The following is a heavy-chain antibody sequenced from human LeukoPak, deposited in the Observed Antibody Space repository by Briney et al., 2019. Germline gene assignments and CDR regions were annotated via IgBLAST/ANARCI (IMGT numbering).Heavy chain of an antibody. Sequence: PGRSLRLSCAASGFTFSSYGMHWVRQAPGKGLEWVAVISYDGSNKYYADSVKGRFTISRDNSKNTLYLQMNSLRAEDTAVYYCAKDRKKGSTRRPLPADYWGQGTLVTVSS. CDR2: ISYDGSNK. CDR1: GFTFSSYG. J-gene: IGHJ4*02. V-gene: IGHV3-30*18. CDR3: AKDRKKGSTRRPLPADY. D-gene: IGHD1-1*01.